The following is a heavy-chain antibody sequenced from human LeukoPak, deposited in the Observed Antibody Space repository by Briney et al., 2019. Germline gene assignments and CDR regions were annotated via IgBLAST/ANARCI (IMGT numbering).Heavy chain of an antibody. CDR1: GYTLTDYY. J-gene: IGHJ4*02. D-gene: IGHD2-15*01. Sequence: GASVKVSCKASGYTLTDYYMHWVRQAPGQGLEWMGWINPNSGGTNYAQKFQGWVTMTRDTSISTAYMELSRLRSDDTAVYYCARCTSYVAAAPFDYWGQGTLVTVSS. CDR3: ARCTSYVAAAPFDY. V-gene: IGHV1-2*04. CDR2: INPNSGGT.